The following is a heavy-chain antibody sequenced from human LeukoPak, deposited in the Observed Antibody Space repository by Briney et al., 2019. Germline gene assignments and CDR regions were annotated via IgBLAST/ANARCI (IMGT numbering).Heavy chain of an antibody. CDR2: IHYSGTT. V-gene: IGHV4-38-2*01. D-gene: IGHD6-19*01. Sequence: SETLSLTCGVSGYSISSGYYWGWIRQPPGKGLDWIGTIHYSGTTYYNSSLKSRVTISVHTPKNQLSLKLSSVTAADTAVYYCARAMRSGWYLNWFDPWGQGTLVTVSS. J-gene: IGHJ5*02. CDR3: ARAMRSGWYLNWFDP. CDR1: GYSISSGYY.